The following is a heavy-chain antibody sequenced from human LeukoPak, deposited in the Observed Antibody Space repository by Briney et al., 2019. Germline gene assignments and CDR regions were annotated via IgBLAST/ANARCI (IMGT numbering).Heavy chain of an antibody. CDR1: GFTFSSYS. J-gene: IGHJ4*02. D-gene: IGHD5-18*01. Sequence: GGSLRLSCAAPGFTFSSYSMNRVRQAPGKGLEWVSSISSSSSYIYYADSVKGRFTISRDNAKNSLYLQMNSLRAEDTAVYYCAREIRSVDTAMVPYWGQGTLVTVSS. V-gene: IGHV3-21*01. CDR2: ISSSSSYI. CDR3: AREIRSVDTAMVPY.